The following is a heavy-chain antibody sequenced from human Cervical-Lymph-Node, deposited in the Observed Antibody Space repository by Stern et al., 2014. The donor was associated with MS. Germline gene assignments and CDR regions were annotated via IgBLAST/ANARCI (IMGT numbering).Heavy chain of an antibody. Sequence: VQLVESGGGLVKAGGSLRLSCAASGFTFSDYYMSWIPQAPGKGLEWVSYISRGGTSVYYAESVEGRFTISRDNAKNSLFLQMNSLRAEDTAIYYCVRDLCKSRICYPFDYWGQGTPVTVSS. V-gene: IGHV3-11*01. D-gene: IGHD2-15*01. CDR1: GFTFSDYY. J-gene: IGHJ4*02. CDR3: VRDLCKSRICYPFDY. CDR2: ISRGGTSV.